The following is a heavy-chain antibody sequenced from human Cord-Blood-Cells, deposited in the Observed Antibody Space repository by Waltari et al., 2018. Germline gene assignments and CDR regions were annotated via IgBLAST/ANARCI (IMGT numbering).Heavy chain of an antibody. D-gene: IGHD2-8*01. V-gene: IGHV1-46*01. CDR1: GYTVPGYY. CDR2: INPSGGST. Sequence: QGQLVQSGAEGKKPGASVKVSCKWSGYTVPGYYRNWARRAPGQGFEWMGIINPSGGSTSYAQKFQGRVTMTRDTSTCTVYMELSSLSSADTAVYYCARGVMGQVNDAFDIWGQGTMVTVSS. CDR3: ARGVMGQVNDAFDI. J-gene: IGHJ3*02.